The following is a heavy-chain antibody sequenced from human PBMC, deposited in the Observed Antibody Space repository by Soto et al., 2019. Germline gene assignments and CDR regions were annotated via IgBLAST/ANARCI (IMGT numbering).Heavy chain of an antibody. D-gene: IGHD1-1*01. V-gene: IGHV1-69*13. Sequence: SVKVSCKASGGTFSSYAISWVRQAPGQGLEWMGGIIPIFGTANYAQKFQGRVTITADESTSTAYMELSSLRSEDTAVYYCARELELEPGFFDYWGQGTLVTAPQ. CDR1: GGTFSSYA. CDR3: ARELELEPGFFDY. CDR2: IIPIFGTA. J-gene: IGHJ4*02.